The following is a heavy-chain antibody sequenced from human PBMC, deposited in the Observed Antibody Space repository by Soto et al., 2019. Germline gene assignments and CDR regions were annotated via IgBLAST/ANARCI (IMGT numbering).Heavy chain of an antibody. Sequence: ASVKVSCKASGYTFTSYGISWVRQAPGQGLEWMGWISAYNGNTNYAQKLQGRVTMTTDTSTSTAYMELRSLRSDDTAVYYCARNRHSSTSYYYYYYMDVWGKGTTATVSS. CDR1: GYTFTSYG. V-gene: IGHV1-18*01. J-gene: IGHJ6*03. D-gene: IGHD2-2*01. CDR3: ARNRHSSTSYYYYYYMDV. CDR2: ISAYNGNT.